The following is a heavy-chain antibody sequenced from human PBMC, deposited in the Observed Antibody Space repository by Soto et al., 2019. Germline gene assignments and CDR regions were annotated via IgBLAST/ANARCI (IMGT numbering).Heavy chain of an antibody. V-gene: IGHV1-3*01. CDR1: GYTFTAYA. J-gene: IGHJ4*02. CDR2: MNAGNGDT. D-gene: IGHD1-26*01. CDR3: ARAGARFEWGCFDS. Sequence: QVQLVQSGAGLRKPGASVKIACKASGYTFTAYAIHWVRQAPGQRLEWMGWMNAGNGDTKSSQRFQGRVTLPTDTSATATYIGLNTLASEDTAVSFCARAGARFEWGCFDSWGQGTLVTVSS.